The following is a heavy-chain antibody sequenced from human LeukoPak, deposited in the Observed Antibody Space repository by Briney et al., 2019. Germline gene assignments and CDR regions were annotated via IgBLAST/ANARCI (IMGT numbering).Heavy chain of an antibody. CDR2: ISYDGSNK. D-gene: IGHD2-15*01. CDR3: AKSPPRCSGGSCYGY. CDR1: GFTFSSYG. V-gene: IGHV3-30*18. Sequence: PGRSLRLSCAASGFTFSSYGMHWVRQAPGKGLEWVAVISYDGSNKYYADSVKGRFTISRDNSKNTLYLQMSSLRADDTALYYCAKSPPRCSGGSCYGYWGQGTLVTVSS. J-gene: IGHJ4*02.